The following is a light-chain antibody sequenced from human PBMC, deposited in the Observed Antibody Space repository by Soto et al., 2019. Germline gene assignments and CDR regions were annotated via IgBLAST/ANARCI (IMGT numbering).Light chain of an antibody. V-gene: IGLV1-44*01. J-gene: IGLJ2*01. CDR3: ATWDDRLSAAV. CDR2: TAG. Sequence: QLVLTQPLSASASPGQRVTISCSGGSSNIGSNTVAWYQHLPGTAPPRLIFTAGQRPSGVPGRFSGSKSGTSASLAISGLQSEDEGDYYCATWDDRLSAAVFGGGTKVTVL. CDR1: SSNIGSNT.